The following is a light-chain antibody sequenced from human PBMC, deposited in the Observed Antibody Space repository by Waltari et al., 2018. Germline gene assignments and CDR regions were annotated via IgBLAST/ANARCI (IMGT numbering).Light chain of an antibody. V-gene: IGKV4-1*01. CDR1: QTVLYSSDNNNY. CDR3: QQYYDTPRT. J-gene: IGKJ1*01. CDR2: WAS. Sequence: DIVMTQSPDSLAVSLGERATINCKSSQTVLYSSDNNNYLAWYQQKLGQPPKLLIYWASTRAAGVPDRFSGSGSGTDFTLTISGLQAEDVAVYYCQQYYDTPRTFGQGTRVEIK.